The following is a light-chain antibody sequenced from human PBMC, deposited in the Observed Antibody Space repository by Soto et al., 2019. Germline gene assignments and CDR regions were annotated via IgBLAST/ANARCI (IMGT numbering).Light chain of an antibody. CDR2: GAS. CDR1: QSISKF. CDR3: QQHFNGPRT. V-gene: IGKV3-11*01. Sequence: EIVLTQSPATLSLSPGERATLSCRASQSISKFLAWYQQKPGQAPSLFIYGASNRATGIPARFSGSGSGTDFTLTISSLEPEDFAVYYCQQHFNGPRTFGQGTKVDIK. J-gene: IGKJ1*01.